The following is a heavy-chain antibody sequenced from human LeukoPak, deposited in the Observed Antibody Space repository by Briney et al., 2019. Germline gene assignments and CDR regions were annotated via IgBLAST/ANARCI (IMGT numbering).Heavy chain of an antibody. Sequence: SLQTLSLTCTVSGGSISSGDYYWSWIRQPPGKGLEWIGYIYYSGSTYYNPSLKSRVTISVDTSKNQFSLKLSSVTAADTAVYYCAAARKDIVVVPAAVNYYYYMDVWGKGTTVTVSS. CDR2: IYYSGST. D-gene: IGHD2-2*01. CDR3: AAARKDIVVVPAAVNYYYYMDV. V-gene: IGHV4-30-4*08. J-gene: IGHJ6*03. CDR1: GGSISSGDYY.